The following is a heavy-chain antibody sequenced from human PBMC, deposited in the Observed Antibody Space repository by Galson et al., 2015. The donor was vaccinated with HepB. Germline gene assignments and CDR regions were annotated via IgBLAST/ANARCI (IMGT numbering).Heavy chain of an antibody. V-gene: IGHV3-30*03. CDR2: ISYDGSNK. J-gene: IGHJ4*02. Sequence: SLRLSCAASGFTFSSYGMHWVRQAPGKGLEWVAVISYDGSNKYYADSVKGRFTISRDNSKNTLYLQMNSLRAEDTAVYYCARDDLRFSPVSYWGQGTLVTVSS. CDR1: GFTFSSYG. D-gene: IGHD3-3*01. CDR3: ARDDLRFSPVSY.